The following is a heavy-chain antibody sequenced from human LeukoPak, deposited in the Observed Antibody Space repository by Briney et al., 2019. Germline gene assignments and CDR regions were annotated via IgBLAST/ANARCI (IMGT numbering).Heavy chain of an antibody. V-gene: IGHV4-34*01. CDR1: GGSFSGYY. J-gene: IGHJ4*02. D-gene: IGHD3-22*01. CDR3: ARGSPLLPGH. Sequence: SETLSLTRAVYGGSFSGYYWSWIRQPPGKGLEWIGEINHSGSTNYNPSLKSRVTISVDTSKNQFSLKLSSVTAADTAVYYCARGSPLLPGHWGQGTLVTVSS. CDR2: INHSGST.